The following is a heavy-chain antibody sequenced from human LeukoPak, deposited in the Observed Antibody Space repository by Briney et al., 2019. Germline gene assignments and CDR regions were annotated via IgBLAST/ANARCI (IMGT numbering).Heavy chain of an antibody. V-gene: IGHV3-30*18. CDR1: GFTFSSYG. J-gene: IGHJ6*02. Sequence: GRSLRLSCAASGFTFSSYGMHWVRQAPGKGLEWVAVVSYDGTNKYYTDSVKGRFIISRDNSKNTLYLQMNSLRAEDTAVYYCAKGQGIAVAGTGNPGYYYGMDVWGQGITVTVSS. CDR3: AKGQGIAVAGTGNPGYYYGMDV. D-gene: IGHD6-19*01. CDR2: VSYDGTNK.